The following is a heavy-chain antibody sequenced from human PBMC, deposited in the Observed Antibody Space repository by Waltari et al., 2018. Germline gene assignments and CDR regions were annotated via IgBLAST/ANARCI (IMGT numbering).Heavy chain of an antibody. V-gene: IGHV3-72*01. CDR3: VRLAATGSPYFDS. J-gene: IGHJ4*02. D-gene: IGHD6-13*01. CDR2: IRNKANSYST. CDR1: GFTFSPHY. Sequence: EVHLVESGGGLVQPGGSLRLSCVASGFTFSPHYMDWVRQAPGKGLEWVGHIRNKANSYSTEHAASVKGRFTISRDDSKDSLYLQMNSPEIEDTGVYYCVRLAATGSPYFDSWGQGTLVTVSS.